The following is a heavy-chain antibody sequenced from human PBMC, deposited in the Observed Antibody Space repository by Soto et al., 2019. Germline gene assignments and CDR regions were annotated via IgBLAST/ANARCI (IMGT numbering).Heavy chain of an antibody. Sequence: SGPTPVNQTQTITITWTFSGFSLSTYGEAVGWIRQPPEKALEWLALIYWDDDKVYSPSLKSRLTITKDTSKNRVVLTMTNMDPGDTATYYSAHRKKRTIFNCNGGPRYGVFDYCGQGSWVIVSS. D-gene: IGHD2-15*01. CDR3: AHRKKRTIFNCNGGPRYGVFDY. CDR1: GFSLSTYGEA. CDR2: IYWDDDK. J-gene: IGHJ4*02. V-gene: IGHV2-5*02.